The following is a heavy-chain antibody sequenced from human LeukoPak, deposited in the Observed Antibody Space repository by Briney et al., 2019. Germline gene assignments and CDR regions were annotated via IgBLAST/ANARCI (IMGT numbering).Heavy chain of an antibody. J-gene: IGHJ3*02. D-gene: IGHD1-26*01. CDR3: ARGGIRWELRAFDI. Sequence: SETPSLTCTVSGGSISSYYWSWIRQPPGKGLEWIGYIYYSGSTNYNPSLKSRVTISVDTSKNQFSLKLSSVTAADTAVYYCARGGIRWELRAFDIWGQGTMVTVSS. CDR2: IYYSGST. CDR1: GGSISSYY. V-gene: IGHV4-59*01.